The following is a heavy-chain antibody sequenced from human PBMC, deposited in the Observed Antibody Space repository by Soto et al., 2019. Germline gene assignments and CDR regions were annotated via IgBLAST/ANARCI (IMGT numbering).Heavy chain of an antibody. V-gene: IGHV1-69*13. CDR2: IIPIFGTA. J-gene: IGHJ4*02. D-gene: IGHD3-3*01. Sequence: SVKVSCKASGGTFSNYAICWVRQAPGQGLEWMGGIIPIFGTANYAQKFQGRVTITADEFTSTVYMELSSLRSEDTAVYYCAVGPYDFWSGYYLDYWGQGTLVTVS. CDR3: AVGPYDFWSGYYLDY. CDR1: GGTFSNYA.